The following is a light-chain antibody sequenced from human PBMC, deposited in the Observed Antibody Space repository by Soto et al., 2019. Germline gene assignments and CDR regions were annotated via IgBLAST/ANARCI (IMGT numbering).Light chain of an antibody. CDR2: EVN. CDR3: SSYTSVSIVVV. J-gene: IGLJ2*01. CDR1: YSDMGAYNF. V-gene: IGLV2-14*01. Sequence: QSALTQPASVSGSPGQSITISCTGTYSDMGAYNFVSWYQHHPGKAPKLIIYEVNNRPSGVSNRFSGSKSGNTAFLSISDLQAEDEADYYCSSYTSVSIVVVFGGGTKLTVL.